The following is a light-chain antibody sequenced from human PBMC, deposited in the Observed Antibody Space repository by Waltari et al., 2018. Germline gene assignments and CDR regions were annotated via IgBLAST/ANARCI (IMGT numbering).Light chain of an antibody. CDR1: QRVSRK. V-gene: IGKV3-15*01. Sequence: EIVMTQSPATVSVSPGERATLSCRASQRVSRKLAWYQQKPGQAPRLLFYGASTRATGIPARFSGSGSGTEYTLTISSLQSEDFAVYYCQQYDNWPLTFGGGTKVEIK. J-gene: IGKJ4*01. CDR2: GAS. CDR3: QQYDNWPLT.